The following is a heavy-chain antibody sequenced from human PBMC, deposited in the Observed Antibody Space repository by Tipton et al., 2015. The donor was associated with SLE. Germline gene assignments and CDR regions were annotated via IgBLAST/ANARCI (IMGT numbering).Heavy chain of an antibody. D-gene: IGHD6-19*01. CDR2: IYYTGST. V-gene: IGHV4-39*07. Sequence: TLSLTCTVSGDSISNSNYFWGWIRQPPGKGPEWVATIYYTGSTYYNPSLKSRVTISVDTSKNQFSLKLSSVTAADTAVYYCARGTTYSSGWYYFDYWGQGTLVTVSS. CDR3: ARGTTYSSGWYYFDY. J-gene: IGHJ4*02. CDR1: GDSISNSNYF.